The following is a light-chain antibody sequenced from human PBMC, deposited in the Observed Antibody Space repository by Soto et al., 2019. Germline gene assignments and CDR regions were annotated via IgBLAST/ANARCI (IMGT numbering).Light chain of an antibody. CDR1: QTISVW. CDR3: QQYDSYSPT. CDR2: DAS. J-gene: IGKJ1*01. V-gene: IGKV1-5*01. Sequence: DIQMTQSPSTLSASVGDRVTITCLASQTISVWLAWYQQSPGKAPKLLIYDASSLKRGVPSRFSGSGYGTEFTLNIDKLQPDDFATYYCQQYDSYSPTFGQGTKVEIK.